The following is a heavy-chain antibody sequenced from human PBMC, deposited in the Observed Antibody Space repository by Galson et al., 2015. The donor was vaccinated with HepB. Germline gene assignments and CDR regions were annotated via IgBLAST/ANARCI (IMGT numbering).Heavy chain of an antibody. CDR2: IRIKAYGETT. D-gene: IGHD3-10*01. V-gene: IGHV3-49*03. J-gene: IGHJ6*02. CDR1: GFNFGDYA. Sequence: SLRLACATSGFNFGDYAMGWFRQAPGKGLEWVGSIRIKAYGETTEYATPVKGRFTIPRDDSKGIAYLQMNSLKTEDTAVYFCAGDIGSGTYYRGYLYYHFGMDVWGQGTTVTVSS. CDR3: AGDIGSGTYYRGYLYYHFGMDV.